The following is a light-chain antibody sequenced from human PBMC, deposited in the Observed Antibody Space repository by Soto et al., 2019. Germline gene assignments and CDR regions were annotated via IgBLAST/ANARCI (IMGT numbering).Light chain of an antibody. J-gene: IGLJ3*02. V-gene: IGLV1-40*01. CDR3: PSYASSLSGWV. Sequence: QSVLTQPPSVSGAPGQRVTISCTGSSSNIGAGYDVHWYQQLPGTAPKLLIYGNSNRPSGVPDRFSGSKSGTSASLAITGLQGEDEADYYCPSYASSLSGWVLGGGTKLTVL. CDR2: GNS. CDR1: SSNIGAGYD.